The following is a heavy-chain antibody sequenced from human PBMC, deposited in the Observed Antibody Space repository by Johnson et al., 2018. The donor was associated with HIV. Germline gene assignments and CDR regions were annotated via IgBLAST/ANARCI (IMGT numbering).Heavy chain of an antibody. CDR1: GFTFSSYG. V-gene: IGHV3-33*05. CDR3: AREWVNGAFDI. CDR2: ISYDGSEK. D-gene: IGHD1-1*01. J-gene: IGHJ3*02. Sequence: QVQLVESGGGVVQPGGSLRLSCAASGFTFSSYGMHWVRQAPGKGLEWVAVISYDGSEKYYVDSVKGRFTISRDNAKNSLYLQMNSLRAEDTAVYYCAREWVNGAFDIWGQGTMVTVSS.